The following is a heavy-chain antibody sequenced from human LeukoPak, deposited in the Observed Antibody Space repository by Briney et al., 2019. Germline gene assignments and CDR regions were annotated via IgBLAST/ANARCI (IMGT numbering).Heavy chain of an antibody. V-gene: IGHV3-48*03. D-gene: IGHD5-24*01. CDR3: AREYDGYSYFDY. J-gene: IGHJ4*02. CDR2: ISSSGSPI. Sequence: GGSLRLSCAASGFTFSYYEMNWVRQAPGKGLEWVSYISSSGSPIYYADSVKGRFTISRDNAKNSLYLQMNSLRAEDTAVYYCAREYDGYSYFDYWGQGTLVTVSS. CDR1: GFTFSYYE.